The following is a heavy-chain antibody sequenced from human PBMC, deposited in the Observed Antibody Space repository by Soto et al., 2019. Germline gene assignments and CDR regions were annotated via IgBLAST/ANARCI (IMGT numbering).Heavy chain of an antibody. CDR1: GGSISSYY. D-gene: IGHD5-12*01. V-gene: IGHV4-59*01. CDR2: IYYSGST. Sequence: SETLSLTCTVSGGSISSYYWSWIRQPPGKGLEWIGYIYYSGSTNYNPSLKSRVTISVDTSKNQFSLKLSSVTAADTAVYYCARRSIVATIDYYYYYMDVWGKGTTVTV. J-gene: IGHJ6*03. CDR3: ARRSIVATIDYYYYYMDV.